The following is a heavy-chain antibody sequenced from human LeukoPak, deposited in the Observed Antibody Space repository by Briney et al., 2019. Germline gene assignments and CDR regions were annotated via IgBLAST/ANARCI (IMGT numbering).Heavy chain of an antibody. CDR1: GYTFTSYA. CDR3: ARVPTENYYYYYMDV. J-gene: IGHJ6*03. V-gene: IGHV1-3*01. D-gene: IGHD1-1*01. Sequence: ASVKVSCKASGYTFTSYAMHWVRQAPGQRLEWMGWINAGNGNTKYSQKFQGRVTITRDTSASTAYMELRSLRSDDTAVYYCARVPTENYYYYYMDVWGKGTTVTVSS. CDR2: INAGNGNT.